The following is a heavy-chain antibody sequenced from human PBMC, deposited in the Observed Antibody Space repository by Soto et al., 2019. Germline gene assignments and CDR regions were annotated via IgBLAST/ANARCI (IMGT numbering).Heavy chain of an antibody. J-gene: IGHJ4*02. CDR2: IYWDDDQ. D-gene: IGHD3-10*01. V-gene: IGHV2-5*02. CDR3: AHKRDVSRGFNY. Sequence: QITLKESGPTLVKPTQTLTLTCTFSGFSFSVNGVAVGWIRQPPGQALEWLALIYWDDDQRYNPSLKDRLTITTDTPRNPVVLTMTHMDPVDKATYDCAHKRDVSRGFNYWGQGTLVTVSS. CDR1: GFSFSVNGVA.